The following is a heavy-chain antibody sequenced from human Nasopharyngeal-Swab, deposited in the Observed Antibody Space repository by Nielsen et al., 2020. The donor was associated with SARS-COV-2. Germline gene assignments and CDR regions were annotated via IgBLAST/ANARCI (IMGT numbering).Heavy chain of an antibody. Sequence: GESLKISCAAFGFTVSSNYMSWVRQAPGKGLEWVSVFYTSGDTYYAVSVKGRFTISRDNSKNTLSLQMNSLRAEDTAVYYCARGRPGHYFDYWGQGTLVTVSS. J-gene: IGHJ4*02. CDR1: GFTVSSNY. V-gene: IGHV3-53*01. CDR3: ARGRPGHYFDY. CDR2: FYTSGDT. D-gene: IGHD1-14*01.